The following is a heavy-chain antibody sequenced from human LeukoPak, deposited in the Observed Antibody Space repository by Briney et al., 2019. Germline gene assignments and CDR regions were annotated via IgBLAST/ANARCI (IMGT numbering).Heavy chain of an antibody. CDR3: TRPHVDGGYYYHQY. CDR2: VIGSGKTA. V-gene: IGHV3-23*01. CDR1: GFTFNTYT. D-gene: IGHD3-22*01. J-gene: IGHJ4*02. Sequence: PGGSLRPSCAASGFTFNTYTMSWVRQAPGKGLEWVSGVIGSGKTAFYAESVKGRFTISRDNSRNTLYLRMNSLRVEDTAIYYCTRPHVDGGYYYHQYWGQGTLVTVSS.